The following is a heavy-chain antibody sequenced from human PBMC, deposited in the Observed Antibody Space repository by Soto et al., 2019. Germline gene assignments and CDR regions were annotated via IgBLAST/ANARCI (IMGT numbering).Heavy chain of an antibody. CDR3: AVASKWELLGYVYGMDV. CDR2: IIPLFNTP. J-gene: IGHJ3*01. Sequence: QVQLMQSGAEVKKPGSSAKVSCKASGGTFNTYAFTWVRQAPGQGLEWMGGIIPLFNTPDYAQKFQGRLTLPADESTTTVFLELSGLRSDDTAVYFCAVASKWELLGYVYGMDVWGHGTLVTVSS. CDR1: GGTFNTYA. D-gene: IGHD1-26*01. V-gene: IGHV1-69*01.